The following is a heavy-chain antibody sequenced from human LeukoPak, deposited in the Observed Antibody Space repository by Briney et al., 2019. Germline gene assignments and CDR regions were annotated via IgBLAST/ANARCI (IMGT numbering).Heavy chain of an antibody. D-gene: IGHD2/OR15-2a*01. CDR1: GYTFTSYY. V-gene: IGHV1-46*01. CDR3: ARASFNYYYYMDV. J-gene: IGHJ6*03. Sequence: ASVKVSCKASGYTFTSYYMHWVRQAPGQGLEWMGIINPSGGSTSYAQKFQGRVTMTRDMSTSTVYMELSSLRSEDTALYYCARASFNYYYYMDVWGKGTTVTVSS. CDR2: INPSGGST.